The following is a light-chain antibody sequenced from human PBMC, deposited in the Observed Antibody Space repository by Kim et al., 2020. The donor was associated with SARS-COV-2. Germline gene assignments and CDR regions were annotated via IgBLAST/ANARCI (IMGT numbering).Light chain of an antibody. CDR2: DVD. V-gene: IGLV2-14*03. Sequence: GQSITISCTGSSSDVGGFNYVSWYKEHPGTAPKLMIYDVDKRPSGASNRFSGSKSGNTASLTISGLQADDEADYYCSSYTSSGTFVFGTGTKVTVL. CDR3: SSYTSSGTFV. J-gene: IGLJ1*01. CDR1: SSDVGGFNY.